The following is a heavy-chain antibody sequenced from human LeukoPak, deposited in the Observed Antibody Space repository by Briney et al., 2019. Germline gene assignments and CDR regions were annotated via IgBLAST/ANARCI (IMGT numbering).Heavy chain of an antibody. Sequence: SETLSLTCTVSGGPVSSGRYYWSWIRQPPGKGLEWIGYIYYNGSTSYKPSLKGRVTILEDTSKNQFSLKLNSVTAADTAVYYCASYIIKYRAFDYWGQGTLVTVSS. J-gene: IGHJ4*02. V-gene: IGHV4-61*01. CDR2: IYYNGST. D-gene: IGHD5-18*01. CDR1: GGPVSSGRYY. CDR3: ASYIIKYRAFDY.